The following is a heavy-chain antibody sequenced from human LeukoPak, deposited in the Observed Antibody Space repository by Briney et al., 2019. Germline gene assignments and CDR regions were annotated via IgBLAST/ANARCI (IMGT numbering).Heavy chain of an antibody. CDR3: ARGVCSGGSCYSEWNY. V-gene: IGHV4-34*01. Sequence: SETLSLTCAVYGGSFSGYYWSWIRQPPGKGLEWIGEINYSGSTNYNPSLKSRVTISVVTSKNQFSLKLSSVTAADTAVYYCARGVCSGGSCYSEWNYWGQGTLVTVSS. CDR1: GGSFSGYY. CDR2: INYSGST. D-gene: IGHD2-15*01. J-gene: IGHJ4*02.